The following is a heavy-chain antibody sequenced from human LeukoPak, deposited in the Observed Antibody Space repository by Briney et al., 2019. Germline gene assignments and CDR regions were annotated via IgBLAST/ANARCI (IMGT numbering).Heavy chain of an antibody. D-gene: IGHD4-11*01. Sequence: GGSLRLSCAASGFTFSSHWMTWVRQAPGKGLEWVANIRQDGSEKYYVDSVKGRFTISRDNAKNSLYLQMNSLRAEDTAVYYCARDYSNYLDYWGQGTLVTVSS. CDR1: GFTFSSHW. CDR2: IRQDGSEK. J-gene: IGHJ4*02. CDR3: ARDYSNYLDY. V-gene: IGHV3-7*01.